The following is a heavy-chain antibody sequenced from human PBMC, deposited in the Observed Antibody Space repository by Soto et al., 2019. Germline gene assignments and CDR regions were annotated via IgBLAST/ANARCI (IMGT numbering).Heavy chain of an antibody. Sequence: PGGSLRLSCAASGFTFSSYSLNWVRQAPGKGLEWVSYISRGGGTIYYADSVKGRFTISRDNARDSLYLQMDGLRAEDTAVYYCARDSIYSFDYWGQGALVTVSS. CDR1: GFTFSSYS. CDR2: ISRGGGTI. V-gene: IGHV3-48*01. D-gene: IGHD3-9*01. J-gene: IGHJ4*02. CDR3: ARDSIYSFDY.